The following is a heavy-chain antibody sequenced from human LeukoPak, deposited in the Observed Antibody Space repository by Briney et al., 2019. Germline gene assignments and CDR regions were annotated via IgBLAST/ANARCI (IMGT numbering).Heavy chain of an antibody. J-gene: IGHJ4*02. Sequence: PSETLSLTCTVSGGSISSYYWSWIRQPPGKGLEWIGYIYYSGSTNYNPSLKSRVTISVDTSKNQFSLKLSSVTAADTAVYHCAREVRSTSDPYYFDYWGQGTLVTVSS. D-gene: IGHD2-2*01. CDR2: IYYSGST. CDR1: GGSISSYY. CDR3: AREVRSTSDPYYFDY. V-gene: IGHV4-59*12.